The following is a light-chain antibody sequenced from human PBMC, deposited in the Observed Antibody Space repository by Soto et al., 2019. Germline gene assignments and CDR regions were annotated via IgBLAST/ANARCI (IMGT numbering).Light chain of an antibody. CDR1: KSLLHSDGKTY. CDR3: MQSIQLPRT. V-gene: IGKV2D-29*01. Sequence: DIVMTQTPLSLSVTPGQPASISCKSSKSLLHSDGKTYLYWYLQRSGQPPQLLIHEVSNRFSGVPDRFSGSGSGTDFTLEISRVEAEDVGIYYCMQSIQLPRTFGQGTKVEIK. J-gene: IGKJ1*01. CDR2: EVS.